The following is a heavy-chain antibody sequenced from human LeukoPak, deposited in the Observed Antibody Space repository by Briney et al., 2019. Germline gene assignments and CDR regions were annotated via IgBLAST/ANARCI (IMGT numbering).Heavy chain of an antibody. CDR2: ISYDGSNK. Sequence: GGSLRLSCAASGFTFSSYGMHWVRQAPGKGLEWVAVISYDGSNKYYADSVKGRFTISRDNSKNTLYLQMNSLRAEDTAVYYCAKDLADFSSSWYGHYYYYYGMDVWGQGTTVTVSS. CDR3: AKDLADFSSSWYGHYYYYYGMDV. J-gene: IGHJ6*02. CDR1: GFTFSSYG. V-gene: IGHV3-30*18. D-gene: IGHD6-13*01.